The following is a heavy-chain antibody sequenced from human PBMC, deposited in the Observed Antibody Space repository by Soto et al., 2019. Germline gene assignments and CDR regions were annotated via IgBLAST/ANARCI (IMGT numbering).Heavy chain of an antibody. D-gene: IGHD6-6*01. CDR3: ARPGSSSAGLGANYYYYMDV. V-gene: IGHV3-7*01. J-gene: IGHJ6*03. CDR1: GFTFSNNW. Sequence: GGSLRLSCAASGFTFSNNWMSWVRQAPGKGLEWVANIKQDGSERYYVDSVKGRFTISRDNGKNSLYLQMNSLRAEDTAVYYCARPGSSSAGLGANYYYYMDVWGKGTTVTVSS. CDR2: IKQDGSER.